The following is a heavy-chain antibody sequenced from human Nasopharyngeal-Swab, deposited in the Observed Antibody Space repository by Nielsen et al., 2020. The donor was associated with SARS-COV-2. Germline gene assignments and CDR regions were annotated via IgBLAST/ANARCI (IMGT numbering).Heavy chain of an antibody. Sequence: GEYLKIYCTGTGYTFTHYWLGWVRQRHGKGMEWMGTISPGDSDARYSPSFRGHVTISVDNSISTTYLQWSTLRASDSAMYYCARRAGGGSYWIFDMWCQGTMVTVSS. V-gene: IGHV5-51*01. J-gene: IGHJ3*02. D-gene: IGHD3-10*01. CDR1: GYTFTHYW. CDR2: ISPGDSDA. CDR3: ARRAGGGSYWIFDM.